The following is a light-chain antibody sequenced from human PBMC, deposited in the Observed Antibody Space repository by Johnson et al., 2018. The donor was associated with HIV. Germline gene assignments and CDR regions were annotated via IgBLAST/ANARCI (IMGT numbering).Light chain of an antibody. CDR3: GTWDSSLRPAL. CDR1: SSNIGNNY. Sequence: QSVLTQPPSVSAAPGQKVTISCSGSSSNIGNNYVSWYQQVPGTAPKLLIYDNNRRPSGIPDRFSGSKSGTSATLGITGLQTGDEADYYCGTWDSSLRPALFGTRTKVTVL. J-gene: IGLJ1*01. V-gene: IGLV1-51*01. CDR2: DNN.